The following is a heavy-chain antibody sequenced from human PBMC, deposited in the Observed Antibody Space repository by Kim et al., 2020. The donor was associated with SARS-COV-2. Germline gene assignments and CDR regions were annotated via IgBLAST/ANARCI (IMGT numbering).Heavy chain of an antibody. CDR3: ARRLITAMVDYFDY. Sequence: PTLKSSVTIYVDTAKNQFSLKLSSVTAADTAVYYCARRLITAMVDYFDYWGQGTLVTVSS. J-gene: IGHJ4*02. V-gene: IGHV4-39*01. D-gene: IGHD5-18*01.